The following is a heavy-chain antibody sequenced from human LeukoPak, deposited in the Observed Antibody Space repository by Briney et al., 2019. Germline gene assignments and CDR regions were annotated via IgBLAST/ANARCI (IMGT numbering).Heavy chain of an antibody. D-gene: IGHD3-22*01. Sequence: GGSLRLSCAASGFTFSSYAMSWVRQAPGKGLEWVSAISGSGGSTYYADSVKGRFTISRDNSKNTLYLQMNSLRAEDTAVYYCAKDHYDSSGCYYRGAFDIWGQGTMVTVSS. V-gene: IGHV3-23*01. CDR2: ISGSGGST. CDR3: AKDHYDSSGCYYRGAFDI. CDR1: GFTFSSYA. J-gene: IGHJ3*02.